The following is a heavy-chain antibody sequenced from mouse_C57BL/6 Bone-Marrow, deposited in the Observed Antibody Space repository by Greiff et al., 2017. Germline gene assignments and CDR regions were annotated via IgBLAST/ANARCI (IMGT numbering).Heavy chain of an antibody. CDR2: IDPSDSYT. CDR3: ARSDYYGSSYNFDY. D-gene: IGHD1-1*01. V-gene: IGHV1-69*01. CDR1: GYTFTSYW. J-gene: IGHJ2*01. Sequence: QVQLQQPGAELVMPGASVKLSCKASGYTFTSYWMHWVKQRPGQGLEWIGEIDPSDSYTNYNQKFKGKATLTVDTSSSTAYMQLSSLTSEDSAVYYCARSDYYGSSYNFDYWGQGTTLTVSS.